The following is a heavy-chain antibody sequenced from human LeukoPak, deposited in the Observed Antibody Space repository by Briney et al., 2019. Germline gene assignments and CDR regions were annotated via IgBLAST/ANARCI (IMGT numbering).Heavy chain of an antibody. D-gene: IGHD6-19*01. CDR2: IYTTETT. CDR1: GASISSYY. J-gene: IGHJ4*02. Sequence: PSETLSLTCTVSGASISSYYWSWVRQPAGKGLEWVGRIYTTETTNYNPSLKSRVTISVDKSKNQFSLQLSSVTAADTAVYYCARDAVAGVGLNYFDYWGQGPLVTVSS. CDR3: ARDAVAGVGLNYFDY. V-gene: IGHV4-4*07.